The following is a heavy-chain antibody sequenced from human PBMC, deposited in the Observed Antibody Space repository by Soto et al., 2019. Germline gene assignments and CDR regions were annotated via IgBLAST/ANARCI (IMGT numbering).Heavy chain of an antibody. Sequence: ASVKVSCKASGYTFTSYAMHWVRQAPGQRLEWMGWINAGNGNTKYSQKFQGRVTITRDTSASTAYMELRSLRSDDTAVYYCARDGHITIFGVVTKDYFDYWGQGTLVTVS. CDR1: GYTFTSYA. CDR3: ARDGHITIFGVVTKDYFDY. D-gene: IGHD3-3*01. J-gene: IGHJ4*02. V-gene: IGHV1-3*01. CDR2: INAGNGNT.